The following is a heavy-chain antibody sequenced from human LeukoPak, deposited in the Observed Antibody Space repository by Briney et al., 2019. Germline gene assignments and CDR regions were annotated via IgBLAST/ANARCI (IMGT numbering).Heavy chain of an antibody. Sequence: ASVKVSCKASGYTFTGYYMHWVRQAPGQGLEWVGWINPNSGGTNYAQKFQGRVTMTRDTSISTAYMELSRLRSDDTAVYYCARDQSAVAGTSDYWGQGTLVTVSS. CDR3: ARDQSAVAGTSDY. V-gene: IGHV1-2*02. J-gene: IGHJ4*02. CDR1: GYTFTGYY. D-gene: IGHD6-19*01. CDR2: INPNSGGT.